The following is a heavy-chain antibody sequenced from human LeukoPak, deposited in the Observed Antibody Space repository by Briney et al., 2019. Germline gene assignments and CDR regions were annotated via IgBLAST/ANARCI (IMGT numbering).Heavy chain of an antibody. CDR3: ARWDLWSGYPRGLDP. CDR1: GGSISSSSYY. CDR2: IYHSGST. D-gene: IGHD3-3*01. Sequence: SETLSLTCTVSGGSISSSSYYWGWIRQPPGKGLEWIGYIYHSGSTYYNPSLKSRVTISVDRSKNQFSLKLSSVTAADTAVYYCARWDLWSGYPRGLDPWGQGTLVTVSS. V-gene: IGHV4-39*07. J-gene: IGHJ5*02.